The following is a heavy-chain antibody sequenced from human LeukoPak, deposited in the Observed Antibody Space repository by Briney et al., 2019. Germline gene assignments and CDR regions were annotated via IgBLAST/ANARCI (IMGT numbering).Heavy chain of an antibody. D-gene: IGHD2-2*02. CDR1: GGSVSGYY. Sequence: PSETLSLTCVVSGGSVSGYYWGWIRQPPGRGLEWIGYVYYSGSTNYNPSFKSRITISVDTSRNQFSLQLSSVTAADTAVYYCARGGYCSSTSCYIFDYWGQGTLVTVSS. V-gene: IGHV4-59*02. CDR3: ARGGYCSSTSCYIFDY. J-gene: IGHJ4*02. CDR2: VYYSGST.